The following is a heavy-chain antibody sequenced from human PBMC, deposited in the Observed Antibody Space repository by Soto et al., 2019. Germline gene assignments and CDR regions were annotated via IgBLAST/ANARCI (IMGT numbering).Heavy chain of an antibody. CDR2: IDSSSSKI. J-gene: IGHJ4*02. D-gene: IGHD1-1*01. CDR1: GFTFSSYA. Sequence: GGSLRLSCAASGFTFSSYAMSWVRQAPGKGLEWISDIDSSSSKIYYAESVKGRFTITRDNAKNTLYLEMNNLREEDTAVYYCARGDNWNPGYWGQGTLVTVSS. CDR3: ARGDNWNPGY. V-gene: IGHV3-21*05.